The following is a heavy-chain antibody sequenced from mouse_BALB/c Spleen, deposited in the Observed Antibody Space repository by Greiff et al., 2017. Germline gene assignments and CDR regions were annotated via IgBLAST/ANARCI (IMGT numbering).Heavy chain of an antibody. CDR2: IDPENGDT. CDR1: GFNFTDYY. CDR3: NRDDAMDY. D-gene: IGHD3-3*01. J-gene: IGHJ4*01. Sequence: EVQLQQSGAELVRPGASVKLSCTASGFNFTDYYMHWVKQRPEQGLEWIGWIDPENGDTEYASKFQGKATMTADTSSNTAYLQLSSLTSEDSAVYYCNRDDAMDYWGQGTSVTVSS. V-gene: IGHV14-4*02.